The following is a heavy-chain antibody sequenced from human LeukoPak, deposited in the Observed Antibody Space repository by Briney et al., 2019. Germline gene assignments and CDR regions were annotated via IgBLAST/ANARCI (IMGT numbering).Heavy chain of an antibody. CDR1: VGSISSYY. V-gene: IGHV4-59*08. J-gene: IGHJ6*02. CDR3: ARSAVWGRRIAAQLYYYYGMDV. CDR2: IYYIGST. D-gene: IGHD6-6*01. Sequence: SETLSFTCTVSVGSISSYYWSCIRQPPRQRLLWIRYIYYIGSTNYNPSLKSRVTISVDTSKNQFSLKLSSVTAADTAVYYCARSAVWGRRIAAQLYYYYGMDVWGQGTTVTVSS.